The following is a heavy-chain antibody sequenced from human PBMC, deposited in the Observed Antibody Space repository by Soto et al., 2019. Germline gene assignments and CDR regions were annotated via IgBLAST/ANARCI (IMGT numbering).Heavy chain of an antibody. V-gene: IGHV3-21*01. CDR2: ISSSSSYI. J-gene: IGHJ5*02. CDR3: ARGLLWFGESWFDP. CDR1: GFTFSSYS. Sequence: EVQLVESGGGLVKPGGSLRLSCAASGFTFSSYSMNWVRQAPGKGLEWVSSISSSSSYIYYADSVKGRFTISRDNAKNSLYLQMNSLRAEDMAVYYCARGLLWFGESWFDPWGQGTLVTVSS. D-gene: IGHD3-10*01.